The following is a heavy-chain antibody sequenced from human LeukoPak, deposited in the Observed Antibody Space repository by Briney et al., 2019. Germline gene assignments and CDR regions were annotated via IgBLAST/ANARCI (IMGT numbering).Heavy chain of an antibody. V-gene: IGHV3-11*01. CDR1: GFTFSDYY. J-gene: IGHJ4*02. CDR2: ISSSGSTI. D-gene: IGHD6-6*01. Sequence: GGSLRLSCAASGFTFSDYYMSWIRQAPGKGLEWVSYISSSGSTIYYADSVKGRLTISRDNAKNSLYLQMNSLRAEDTAVYYCARDVDSSSGPFDYWGQGTLVTVSS. CDR3: ARDVDSSSGPFDY.